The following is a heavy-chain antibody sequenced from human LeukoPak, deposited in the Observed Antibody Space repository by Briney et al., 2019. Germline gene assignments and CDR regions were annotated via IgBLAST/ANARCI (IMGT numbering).Heavy chain of an antibody. V-gene: IGHV3-30-3*01. CDR1: GFTFSSYA. CDR2: ISYDGSNK. CDR3: ARGGYFDWSDLPFDI. J-gene: IGHJ3*02. Sequence: PGGSLRLSCAASGFTFSSYAMHWVRQAPGKGLEWVAVISYDGSNKYYADSVKGRFTISRDNSKNTPYLQMNSLGAEDTAVYYCARGGYFDWSDLPFDIWGQGTMVTVSS. D-gene: IGHD3-9*01.